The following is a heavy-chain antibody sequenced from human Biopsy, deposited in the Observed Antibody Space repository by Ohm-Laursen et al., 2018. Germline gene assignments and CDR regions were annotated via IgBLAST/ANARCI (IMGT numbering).Heavy chain of an antibody. V-gene: IGHV1-2*02. CDR2: ISPSSGGT. D-gene: IGHD3-16*02. Sequence: GASVKVSCKASGYTFTDYFLHWVRQAPGQGPEWMGWISPSSGGTNYAQKFQGRVTMIRDTSATTGYMELSSLRSDDTAVYYCAGDIMTPIGGLVARSDVFDVWGQGTMVTVSS. J-gene: IGHJ3*01. CDR3: AGDIMTPIGGLVARSDVFDV. CDR1: GYTFTDYF.